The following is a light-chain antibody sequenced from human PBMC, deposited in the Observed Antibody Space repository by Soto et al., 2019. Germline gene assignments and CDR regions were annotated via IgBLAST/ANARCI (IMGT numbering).Light chain of an antibody. CDR2: AAS. CDR1: QSVSSN. V-gene: IGKV3-15*01. CDR3: QQYNIWPQT. Sequence: EIVMPQSPATLSVSPGESVTLSCRASQSVSSNFAWYQQKPGQAPRLLIYAASTRATGIPARFSGSGSGTEFTLTISSLQSEDFAVYYCQQYNIWPQTVGQGTKVDIK. J-gene: IGKJ1*01.